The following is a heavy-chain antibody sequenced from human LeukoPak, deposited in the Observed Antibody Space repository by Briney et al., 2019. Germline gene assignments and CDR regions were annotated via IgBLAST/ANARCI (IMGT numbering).Heavy chain of an antibody. V-gene: IGHV1-2*02. CDR3: ATQMTYCSGGSCYSTIRTKNWFDP. CDR2: INPNSGGT. CDR1: GYTFTGYY. J-gene: IGHJ5*02. Sequence: ASVKVSCKASGYTFTGYYMHWVRQAPGQGLKWMGWINPNSGGTNYAQKSQGRVTMTRDTSISTAYMELSRLRSDDTAVYYCATQMTYCSGGSCYSTIRTKNWFDPWGQGTLVTVSS. D-gene: IGHD2-15*01.